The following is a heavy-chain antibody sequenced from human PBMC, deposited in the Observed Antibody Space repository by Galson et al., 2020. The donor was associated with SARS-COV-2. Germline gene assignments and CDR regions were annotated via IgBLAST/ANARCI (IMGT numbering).Heavy chain of an antibody. CDR3: TTDNYDFWSGYLGYYGMDV. CDR2: IKSKTDGGTT. Sequence: TGGSLRLSCAASGFTFSNAWMSWVRQAPGKGLEWVGRIKSKTDGGTTDYAAPVKGRFTISRDDSKNTLYLQMNSLKTEDTAVYYCTTDNYDFWSGYLGYYGMDVWGQGTTVTVSS. D-gene: IGHD3-3*01. V-gene: IGHV3-15*01. CDR1: GFTFSNAW. J-gene: IGHJ6*02.